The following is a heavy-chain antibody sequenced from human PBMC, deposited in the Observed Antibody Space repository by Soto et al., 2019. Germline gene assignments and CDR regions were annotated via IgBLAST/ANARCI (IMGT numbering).Heavy chain of an antibody. Sequence: QLQLQESGPGLVKPSETLSLTCTVPGASITSSSHYWGWIRQPPGKELECIGNIYYDGNTYYNPSIKSRVTISLDTSKNQFSLRMNSVTAADTAVYYCARSSITPRLFMYPFGYWGQGTLVTVSS. CDR1: GASITSSSHY. V-gene: IGHV4-39*01. CDR2: IYYDGNT. CDR3: ARSSITPRLFMYPFGY. J-gene: IGHJ4*02. D-gene: IGHD6-6*01.